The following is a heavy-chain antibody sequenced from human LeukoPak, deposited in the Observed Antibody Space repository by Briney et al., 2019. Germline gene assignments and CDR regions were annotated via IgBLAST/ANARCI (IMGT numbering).Heavy chain of an antibody. CDR3: ARGDRNSSSWSRSNAFDI. CDR1: GFTFSAYT. CDR2: TSNSGSYI. J-gene: IGHJ3*02. V-gene: IGHV3-21*01. D-gene: IGHD6-13*01. Sequence: GGSLRLSCAASGFTFSAYTMNWVRQAPGKGLEWVSSTSNSGSYIYYADSVKGRFTISREHAETSLSLQMNSLRVEDTAVYYCARGDRNSSSWSRSNAFDIWGQGTMVTVSS.